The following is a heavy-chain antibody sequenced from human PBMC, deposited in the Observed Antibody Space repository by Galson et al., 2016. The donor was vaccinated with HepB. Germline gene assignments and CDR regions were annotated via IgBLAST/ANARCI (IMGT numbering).Heavy chain of an antibody. V-gene: IGHV3-33*01. D-gene: IGHD4-17*01. CDR2: IWYDGSNN. CDR3: ARESPTTAGAFDI. Sequence: SLRLPCAASGFIFSDFGMHWVRQAPGKGLEWVALIWYDGSNNHYADSVKGRFTISRDNSKNTLYLQMNSLIAEDTAVYYCARESPTTAGAFDIWGQGTMVTVSS. J-gene: IGHJ3*02. CDR1: GFIFSDFG.